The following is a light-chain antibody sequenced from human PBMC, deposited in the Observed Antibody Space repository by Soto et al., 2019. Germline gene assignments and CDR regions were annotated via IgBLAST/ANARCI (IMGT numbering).Light chain of an antibody. CDR3: SSYAGSNNFV. CDR2: DVT. V-gene: IGLV2-8*01. Sequence: QSVLTQPPSASGSPGQSVTISCTGTSSDIGGYNSVSWYQHHPGRAPKLMIYDVTTRPSGVPDRFSGSRSGNTASLTVSGLQAEDEADYYCSSYAGSNNFVFGTGTKLTVL. CDR1: SSDIGGYNS. J-gene: IGLJ1*01.